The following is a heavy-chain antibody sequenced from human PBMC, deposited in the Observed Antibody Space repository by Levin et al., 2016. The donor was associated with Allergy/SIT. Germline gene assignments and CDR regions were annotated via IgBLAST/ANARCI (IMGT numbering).Heavy chain of an antibody. D-gene: IGHD7-27*01. J-gene: IGHJ3*02. V-gene: IGHV3-21*01. Sequence: GESLKISCEVSGFTFSTYSMNWVRQAPGKGLEWVASVSSSGSLTYYADSVKGRFTISRDNAKNSLDLQMNSLRAEDTAVYYCAKSLHWGSAFDIWGQGTMVTVSS. CDR1: GFTFSTYS. CDR3: AKSLHWGSAFDI. CDR2: VSSSGSLT.